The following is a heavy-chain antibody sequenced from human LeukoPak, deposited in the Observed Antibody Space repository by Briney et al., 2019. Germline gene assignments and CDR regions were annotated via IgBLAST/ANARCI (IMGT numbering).Heavy chain of an antibody. CDR2: INSDGSST. J-gene: IGHJ4*02. Sequence: GGALRLSCAAAGFTFNSYWMHWVREVPGKVLVWVSRINSDGSSTSYADSVKGRFTISRDNAKNTLYLQMNSLRAEDTAVYYCARDPAGYSSAWGPGTLVNVS. CDR3: ARDPAGYSSA. D-gene: IGHD6-19*01. V-gene: IGHV3-74*01. CDR1: GFTFNSYW.